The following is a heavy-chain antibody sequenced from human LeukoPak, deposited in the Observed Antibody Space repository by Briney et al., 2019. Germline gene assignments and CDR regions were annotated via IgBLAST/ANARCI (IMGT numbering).Heavy chain of an antibody. J-gene: IGHJ4*02. CDR3: LKPLGSSGYGYFFDY. D-gene: IGHD5-12*01. Sequence: GGSLRLSCAASGFTFSSYAMHWVRQAPGKGLEYVSAIVSNAGSTYYADSVKGRFTTSRDNSENTLYLQMSSLRAEDTAVYYCLKPLGSSGYGYFFDYWGQGALVTVSS. CDR1: GFTFSSYA. CDR2: IVSNAGST. V-gene: IGHV3-64D*06.